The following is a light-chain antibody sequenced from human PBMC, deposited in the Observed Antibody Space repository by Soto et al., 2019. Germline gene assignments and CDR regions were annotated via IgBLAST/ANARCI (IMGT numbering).Light chain of an antibody. CDR2: NNN. CDR1: SSNIGAGYD. CDR3: QSHDSSLSGSGE. V-gene: IGLV1-40*01. J-gene: IGLJ2*01. Sequence: QLVLTQPPSVSGAPGQRVTISCTGSSSNIGAGYDVHWYQQLPGRAPKLLIYNNNNRPSGVPDRFSASKSGTSASLAITGLQAEDEADYYCQSHDSSLSGSGEFGGGTKLTVL.